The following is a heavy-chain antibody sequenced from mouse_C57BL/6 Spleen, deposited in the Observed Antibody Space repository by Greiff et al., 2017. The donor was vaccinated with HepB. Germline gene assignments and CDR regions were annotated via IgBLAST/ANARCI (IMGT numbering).Heavy chain of an antibody. J-gene: IGHJ3*01. CDR1: GYSFTGYY. D-gene: IGHD1-1*01. V-gene: IGHV1-42*01. CDR2: INPSTGGT. CDR3: ARDYGSSYSAWFAY. Sequence: VHVKQSGPELVKPGASVKISCKASGYSFTGYYMNWVKQSPEKSLEWIGEINPSTGGTTYNQKFKAKATLTVDKSSSTAYMQLKSLTSEDSAVYYCARDYGSSYSAWFAYWGQGTLVTVSA.